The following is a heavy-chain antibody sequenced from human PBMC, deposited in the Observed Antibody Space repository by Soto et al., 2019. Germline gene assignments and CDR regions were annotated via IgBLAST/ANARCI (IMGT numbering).Heavy chain of an antibody. V-gene: IGHV3-23*01. CDR2: ISGSGGTS. CDR3: AKISLDSSGYNSYFDY. Sequence: GGSLRLSCAASGFTFSSYAMSWVRQAPGKGLEWVSAISGSGGTSYYADSVKGRFTISRDNSKNTLYLQMNSLRAEDTAVYYCAKISLDSSGYNSYFDYWGQGTLVTVSS. D-gene: IGHD3-22*01. J-gene: IGHJ4*02. CDR1: GFTFSSYA.